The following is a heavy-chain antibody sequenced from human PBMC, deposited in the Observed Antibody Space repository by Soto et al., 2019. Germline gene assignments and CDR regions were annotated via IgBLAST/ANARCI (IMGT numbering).Heavy chain of an antibody. CDR2: IFYSGST. D-gene: IGHD3-10*01. CDR1: GGSISSSSYY. Sequence: SETLSLTCTVSGGSISSSSYYWGWIRQPPGKGLEWIGSIFYSGSTYYNPSLKSRVTISVDTSKNQFSLKLSSVTAADTAVYYCARLARYYGLGSYHYYFDYWGQGALVT. J-gene: IGHJ4*02. CDR3: ARLARYYGLGSYHYYFDY. V-gene: IGHV4-39*01.